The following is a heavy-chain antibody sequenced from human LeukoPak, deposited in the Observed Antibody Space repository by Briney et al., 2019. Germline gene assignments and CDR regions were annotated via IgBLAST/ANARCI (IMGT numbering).Heavy chain of an antibody. D-gene: IGHD3-10*01. CDR1: GYTFTVYY. J-gene: IGHJ4*02. CDR3: ARGGSMVRGVILDY. V-gene: IGHV1-2*02. Sequence: ASAKVSCKASGYTFTVYYMQWVRHAPGQGRECMGWINPNSGGTNYAQKFQGRVTMTRDTSISTAYMELSRLRSDDTAVYYCARGGSMVRGVILDYWGQGTLVTVSS. CDR2: INPNSGGT.